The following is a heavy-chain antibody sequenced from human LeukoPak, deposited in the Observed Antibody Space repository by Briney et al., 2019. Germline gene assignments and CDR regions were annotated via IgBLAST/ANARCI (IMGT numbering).Heavy chain of an antibody. CDR2: TNTILGIG. D-gene: IGHD6-13*01. J-gene: IGHJ4*02. CDR3: ARPSSSSQNV. Sequence: SVTVSLTASGGTFISYAFSWVGQAHGQGVEWVERTNTILGIGNDAQKSQDRATITANKSTSTAYKERRSLRVEDRAVYYSARPSSSSQNVWGQGTLVTVSS. CDR1: GGTFISYA. V-gene: IGHV1-69*04.